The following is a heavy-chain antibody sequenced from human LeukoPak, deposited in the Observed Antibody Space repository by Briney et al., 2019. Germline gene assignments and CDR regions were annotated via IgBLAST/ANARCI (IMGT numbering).Heavy chain of an antibody. J-gene: IGHJ4*02. D-gene: IGHD3-22*01. CDR1: GFTFSTYG. CDR3: AKDFYDTSGYYYAVDY. V-gene: IGHV3-30*18. CDR2: ISYDGSSK. Sequence: GRSLRLSCSASGFTFSTYGMHWVRQAPDKGLEWVALISYDGSSKYVADSVKGRFTISRDNSNNTLYLQVNSLRAEDTAVYYCAKDFYDTSGYYYAVDYWGQGTLVTVSS.